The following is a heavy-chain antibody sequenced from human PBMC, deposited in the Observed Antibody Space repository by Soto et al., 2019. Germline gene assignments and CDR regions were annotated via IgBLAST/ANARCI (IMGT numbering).Heavy chain of an antibody. CDR1: GYSFTKYW. CDR2: IAPAESYT. Sequence: GESLQISCAASGYSFTKYWISWVRQMPGKGLEWMGRIAPAESYTYYSPSFQGHLTISVDKPLVTAYLQWTSAKASDTAMYYCTRQSRGYSDSSGFFDIWGQGTLVTGSS. V-gene: IGHV5-10-1*01. CDR3: TRQSRGYSDSSGFFDI. J-gene: IGHJ4*01. D-gene: IGHD3-22*01.